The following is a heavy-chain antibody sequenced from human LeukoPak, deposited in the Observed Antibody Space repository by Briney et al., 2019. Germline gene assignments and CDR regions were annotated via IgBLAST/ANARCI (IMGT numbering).Heavy chain of an antibody. CDR1: GFTFSGSA. D-gene: IGHD6-19*01. CDR2: IRSKANSYAT. J-gene: IGHJ4*02. V-gene: IGHV3-73*01. CDR3: TSSGWYGVSWY. Sequence: GGSLRLSCAASGFTFSGSAMHWVRQASGKGLEWVGRIRSKANSYATAYAASAKGRFTISRDDSKNTAYLQMNSLKTEDTAVYYCTSSGWYGVSWYWGQGTLVTVSS.